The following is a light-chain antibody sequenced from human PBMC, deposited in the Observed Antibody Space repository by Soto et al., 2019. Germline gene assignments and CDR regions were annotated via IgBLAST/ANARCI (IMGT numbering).Light chain of an antibody. J-gene: IGKJ1*01. CDR1: QDISNY. CDR3: QQYYDAPQT. V-gene: IGKV1-27*01. CDR2: AAS. Sequence: DIQMTQSPSSLSASVGDRVTITCRATQDISNYLAWYQQKPGKVPNLLIYAASTLQSGVPDRFSGSGSGTDFTLTISSLQAGDVAVYYCQQYYDAPQTFGQGTKVEIK.